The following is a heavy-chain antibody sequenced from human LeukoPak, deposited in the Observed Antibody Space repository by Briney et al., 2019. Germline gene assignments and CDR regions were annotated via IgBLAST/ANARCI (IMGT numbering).Heavy chain of an antibody. D-gene: IGHD1-26*01. CDR3: ARDRARGELRATWDY. CDR2: IIPIFGTA. CDR1: GGTFSSYA. J-gene: IGHJ4*02. Sequence: WASVKVSCKASGGTFSSYAISWVRQAPGQGLEWMGGIIPIFGTANYAQKFQGRVTITADESTSTAYMELSSLRSEDTAVYYCARDRARGELRATWDYWGQGTLVTVSS. V-gene: IGHV1-69*13.